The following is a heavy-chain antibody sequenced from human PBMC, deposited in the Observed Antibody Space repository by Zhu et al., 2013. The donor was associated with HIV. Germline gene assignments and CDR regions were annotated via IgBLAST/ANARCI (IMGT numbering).Heavy chain of an antibody. Sequence: QVQLVQSGAEVKKPGASVKVSCKASGYTFTSYYMHWVRQAPGQGLEWMGIINPSGGSTSYAQKFQGRVTMTRDTSTSTVYMELSSLRSEDTAVYYCARDPRPGITIFGVPYYREVFLIIWGQGTMVTGLF. J-gene: IGHJ3*02. CDR3: ARDPRPGITIFGVPYYREVFLII. D-gene: IGHD3-3*01. V-gene: IGHV1-46*01. CDR2: INPSGGST. CDR1: GYTFTSYY.